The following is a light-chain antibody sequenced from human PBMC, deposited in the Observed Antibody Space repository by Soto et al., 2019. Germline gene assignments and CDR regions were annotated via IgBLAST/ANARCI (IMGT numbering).Light chain of an antibody. V-gene: IGKV3-20*01. CDR2: GAS. Sequence: DIVLTQSPCTLYLSPGDRATLSCRASQIVNSGYLAWYQQRPGQAPRLLIYGASSRATGIPDRFSGSGSGTVFTLTINILEPDDFAVYYCHQYGNSPHTFGQGTKVDIK. J-gene: IGKJ1*01. CDR1: QIVNSGY. CDR3: HQYGNSPHT.